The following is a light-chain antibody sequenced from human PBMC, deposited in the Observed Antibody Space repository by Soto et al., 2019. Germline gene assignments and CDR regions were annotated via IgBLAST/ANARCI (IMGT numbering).Light chain of an antibody. J-gene: IGKJ5*01. V-gene: IGKV1-9*01. CDR1: QSISSW. Sequence: DIHLTQSPSFLSASVGDRVTITCRASQSISSWLAWYQRKPGKAPKLLIYAASTLQSGVPSRFSGSGSGTDFTLTISSLQPEDFATYYCQQLNSYLRFGQGTRLEI. CDR3: QQLNSYLR. CDR2: AAS.